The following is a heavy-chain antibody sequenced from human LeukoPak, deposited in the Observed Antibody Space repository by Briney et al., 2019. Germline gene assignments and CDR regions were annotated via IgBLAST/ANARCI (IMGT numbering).Heavy chain of an antibody. D-gene: IGHD6-13*01. V-gene: IGHV1-18*01. CDR3: ARVPNTGYSSSCRGDY. CDR1: GYTFTSYG. CDR2: ISAYNGNT. Sequence: ASVKVSCKASGYTFTSYGISWVRQAPGQGLEWMGWISAYNGNTNYAQKLQGRVTMTTDTSTSTAYVELRSLRSDDTAVYYCARVPNTGYSSSCRGDYWGQGTLVTVSS. J-gene: IGHJ4*02.